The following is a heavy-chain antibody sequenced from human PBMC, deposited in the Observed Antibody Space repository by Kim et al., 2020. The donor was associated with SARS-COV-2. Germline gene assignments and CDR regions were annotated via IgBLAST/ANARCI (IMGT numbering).Heavy chain of an antibody. CDR3: AKTLNYYYDAMDV. CDR2: ISGSGGST. CDR1: GFTFSSYA. J-gene: IGHJ6*02. Sequence: GGSLRLSCAASGFTFSSYAMTLVRQAPGKGLEWVSAISGSGGSTYYADSVKGRFTISRDNSKNTLYLQMNSLRAEDTAVYYCAKTLNYYYDAMDVWGQGTTVTVSS. V-gene: IGHV3-23*01.